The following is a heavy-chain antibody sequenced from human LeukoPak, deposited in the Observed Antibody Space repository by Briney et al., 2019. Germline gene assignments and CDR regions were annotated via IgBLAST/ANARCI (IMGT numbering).Heavy chain of an antibody. J-gene: IGHJ3*02. CDR1: GFTFGDYA. V-gene: IGHV3-49*04. Sequence: GGSLRLSCTASGFTFGDYAVSWVRQAPGKGLEWVGFIRSKAYGVTTEYAASVKGRFTISRDDSKSIAYLQMNSLKTEDTAVYYCTPTYYDHVWAFDIWGQGTMVTVSS. CDR3: TPTYYDHVWAFDI. D-gene: IGHD3-16*01. CDR2: IRSKAYGVTT.